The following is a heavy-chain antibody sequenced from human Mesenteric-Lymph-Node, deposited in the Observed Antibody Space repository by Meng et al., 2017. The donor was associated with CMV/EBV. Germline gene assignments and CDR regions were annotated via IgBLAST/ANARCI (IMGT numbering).Heavy chain of an antibody. D-gene: IGHD3-9*01. J-gene: IGHJ4*02. V-gene: IGHV1-69*01. Sequence: GTFSSYTISGVRQATGQGLEWMGGIIPIFGTANYAKKFQGRVTITADESTRTGYMELSSLRSEDTAVYYCASPKSLRYFDWSRFDYWGQGTLVTVSS. CDR2: IIPIFGTA. CDR1: GTFSSYT. CDR3: ASPKSLRYFDWSRFDY.